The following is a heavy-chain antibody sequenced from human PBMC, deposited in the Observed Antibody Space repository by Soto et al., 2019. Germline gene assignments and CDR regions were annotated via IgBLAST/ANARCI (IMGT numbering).Heavy chain of an antibody. D-gene: IGHD4-17*01. CDR3: ARRYGGAFDI. CDR1: GGSISSYY. CDR2: IYYSGST. J-gene: IGHJ3*02. V-gene: IGHV4-59*01. Sequence: QVQLQESGTGLVKPSETLSLTCTVSGGSISSYYWSWIRQPPGKGLEWIGYIYYSGSTNYNPSLKGRVTLSVGMAKDQFSLKLSSVTAADPAVYYCARRYGGAFDIWGQGTMVTVSS.